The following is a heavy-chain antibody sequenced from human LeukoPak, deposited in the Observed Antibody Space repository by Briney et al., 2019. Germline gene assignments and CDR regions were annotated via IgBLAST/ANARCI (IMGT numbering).Heavy chain of an antibody. CDR3: ARGAAAATGYYYYYGMDV. CDR2: IYYSGST. CDR1: GGSHIRFL. Sequence: SETLSLTCTVCGGSHIRFLWRSLGPPPGKGLEWMGYIYYSGSTNYNPSLKSRVTISVDTSKNQFSLKLSSVTAADTAVYYCARGAAAATGYYYYYGMDVWGQGTTVTVSS. D-gene: IGHD6-13*01. V-gene: IGHV4-59*01. J-gene: IGHJ6*02.